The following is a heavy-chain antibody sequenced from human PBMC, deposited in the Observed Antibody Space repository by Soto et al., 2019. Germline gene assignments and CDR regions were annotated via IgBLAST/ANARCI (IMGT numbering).Heavy chain of an antibody. CDR2: IIPILGIA. Sequence: QVQLVQSGAEVKKPGSSVKVSCKASGGTFSSYTISWVRQAPGQGLEWMGRIIPILGIANYAQKFQGRVTIXAXKXXSTAYMELNSLRSEDTAVYYCARLLVLDYYYGMDVWGQGTTVTVSS. V-gene: IGHV1-69*02. CDR3: ARLLVLDYYYGMDV. D-gene: IGHD6-13*01. CDR1: GGTFSSYT. J-gene: IGHJ6*02.